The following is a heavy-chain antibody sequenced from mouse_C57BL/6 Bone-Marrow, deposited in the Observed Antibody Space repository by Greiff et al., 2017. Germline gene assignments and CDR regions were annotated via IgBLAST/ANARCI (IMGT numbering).Heavy chain of an antibody. D-gene: IGHD2-1*01. CDR3: ARIGGKKDYFDY. V-gene: IGHV1-54*01. CDR1: GYAFTNYL. J-gene: IGHJ2*01. Sequence: VQLQQSGAELVRPGTSVKVSCKASGYAFTNYLIEWVKQRPGQGLEWIGVINPGSGDTNYNEKFKGKATLTADKSSSTAYMQLSSLTSEDSAVYFCARIGGKKDYFDYWGQGTTLTVSS. CDR2: INPGSGDT.